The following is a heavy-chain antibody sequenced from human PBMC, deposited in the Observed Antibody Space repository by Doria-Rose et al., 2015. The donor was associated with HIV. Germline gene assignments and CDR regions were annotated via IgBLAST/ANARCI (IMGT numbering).Heavy chain of an antibody. CDR3: ARIKSSGWYHKYYFDF. CDR2: IFSDDDR. CDR1: GVSLSSPGMG. V-gene: IGHV2-26*01. D-gene: IGHD6-13*01. J-gene: IGHJ4*02. Sequence: QVTLKESGPVLVKPTETLTLTCAVSGVSLSSPGMGVSWIRQPPGKALEWLANIFSDDDRSYKTSLKSRLTISRVTSKSQVVLTMTDMDPVDTATYYCARIKSSGWYHKYYFDFWGQGTLVIVSA.